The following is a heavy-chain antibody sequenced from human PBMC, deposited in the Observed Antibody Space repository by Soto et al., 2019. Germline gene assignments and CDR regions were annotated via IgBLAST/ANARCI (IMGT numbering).Heavy chain of an antibody. D-gene: IGHD3-3*01. CDR1: GYTFTSYY. CDR2: INPSGGST. J-gene: IGHJ5*02. CDR3: ARDNSPSYDFWGRTDNWFDP. Sequence: QVQLVQSGAEVKKPGASVKVSCKASGYTFTSYYMHWVRQAPGQGLEWMGIINPSGGSTSYAQKFQGRVNMTRDTSTSTVYMELSSLRSEDTAVYYCARDNSPSYDFWGRTDNWFDPWGQGTLVTVSS. V-gene: IGHV1-46*01.